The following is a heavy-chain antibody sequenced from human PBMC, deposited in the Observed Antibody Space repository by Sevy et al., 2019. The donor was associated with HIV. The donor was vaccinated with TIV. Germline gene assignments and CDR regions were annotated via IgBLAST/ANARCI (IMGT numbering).Heavy chain of an antibody. D-gene: IGHD2-15*01. J-gene: IGHJ6*02. CDR1: GFIFSRYW. V-gene: IGHV3-7*03. CDR3: VRDMGYCSGGSCYTWDYYGMDV. CDR2: IKQDGSEK. Sequence: GGSLRLSCAASGFIFSRYWMTWVRQAPGKGLEWVANIKQDGSEKYYVDSVKGRFTISRDNAKNSLYLQMNSLRAEDTAVYYCVRDMGYCSGGSCYTWDYYGMDVWGQGTTVTVSS.